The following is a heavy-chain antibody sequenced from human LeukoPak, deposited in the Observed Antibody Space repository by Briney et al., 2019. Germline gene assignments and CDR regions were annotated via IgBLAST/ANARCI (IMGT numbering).Heavy chain of an antibody. Sequence: SETLSLTCLVSGGSMGNAIYWWGWFCQPPGEGLAWIASISYNGITSYNPSLRSRVTISIDTSKKQLSPSLTSMTAADTAIYYCARLPSTDYSIDYWGQGTLVTVSA. D-gene: IGHD3-22*01. CDR2: ISYNGIT. CDR1: GGSMGNAIYW. CDR3: ARLPSTDYSIDY. J-gene: IGHJ4*02. V-gene: IGHV4-39*01.